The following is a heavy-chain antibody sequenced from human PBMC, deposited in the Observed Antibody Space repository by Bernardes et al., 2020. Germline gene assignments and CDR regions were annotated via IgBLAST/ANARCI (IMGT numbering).Heavy chain of an antibody. Sequence: SETLSLTCTVSGGSISSYYWSWIRQPPGKGLEWIGYIYYSGSTNYNPSLKSRVTILVDTSKNQFSLNLSSVTAADTAVYYCARMRDYFTFDSWGQGTQVTVSA. CDR2: IYYSGST. CDR1: GGSISSYY. J-gene: IGHJ4*02. D-gene: IGHD4-17*01. V-gene: IGHV4-59*01. CDR3: ARMRDYFTFDS.